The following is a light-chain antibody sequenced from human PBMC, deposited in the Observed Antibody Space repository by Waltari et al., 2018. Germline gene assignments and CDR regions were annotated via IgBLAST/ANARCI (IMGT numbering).Light chain of an antibody. V-gene: IGKV2-28*01. CDR2: LSS. CDR3: MQALHTPLA. CDR1: QSLLHSNGYNY. Sequence: DIVMTQSPLSLPVTPGQPASISCRSSQSLLHSNGYNYLEWYLQKTGQSPQVLIYLSSSQASGVPDRFSGSGSGTDFTLNISRVEAEDVGVYYCMQALHTPLAYGGGTKVEIK. J-gene: IGKJ4*01.